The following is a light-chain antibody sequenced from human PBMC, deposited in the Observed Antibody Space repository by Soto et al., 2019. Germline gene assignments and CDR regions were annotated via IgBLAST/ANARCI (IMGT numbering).Light chain of an antibody. Sequence: DIQMTQSPSTLSASVGDTVNITCRASESISSWLAWHQQKPGKAPKLLIYDASTLESGVPSRFRGGGSGTEFTLTISSLQPDDFATYYWQQYSNSGTFGQGTQVEIK. CDR2: DAS. CDR3: QQYSNSGT. CDR1: ESISSW. J-gene: IGKJ1*01. V-gene: IGKV1-5*01.